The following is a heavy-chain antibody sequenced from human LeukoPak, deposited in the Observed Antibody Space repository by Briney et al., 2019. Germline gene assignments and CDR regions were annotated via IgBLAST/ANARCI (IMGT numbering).Heavy chain of an antibody. V-gene: IGHV3-23*01. Sequence: GGSLRLSCAASGFTFSSHGINWVRQAPGKGLEWVSGISPSGSISYYADSVKGRFTISRDNSKNTVSLQMNSLRAEDTALYYCARDRYSGSYLTLDYWGQGTLVTVSP. CDR2: ISPSGSIS. CDR1: GFTFSSHG. D-gene: IGHD1-26*01. J-gene: IGHJ4*02. CDR3: ARDRYSGSYLTLDY.